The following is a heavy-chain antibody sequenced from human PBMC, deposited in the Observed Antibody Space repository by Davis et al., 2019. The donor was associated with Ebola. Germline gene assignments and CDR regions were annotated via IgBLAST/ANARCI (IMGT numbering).Heavy chain of an antibody. CDR3: ARAQFPTTSDH. J-gene: IGHJ4*02. V-gene: IGHV1-18*04. CDR2: INPHNGNT. CDR1: GYTFTGYY. Sequence: ASVKVSCKASGYTFTGYYMHWVRQAPGQGLEWMGWINPHNGNTNYAQNVQGRVIMTSDTATTTAYMEVGSLKSDDTAVYYCARAQFPTTSDHWGQGTLVTVSS. D-gene: IGHD1-1*01.